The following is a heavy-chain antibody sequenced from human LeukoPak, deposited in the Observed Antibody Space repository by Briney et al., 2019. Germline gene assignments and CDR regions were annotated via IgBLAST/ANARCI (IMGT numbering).Heavy chain of an antibody. V-gene: IGHV3-23*01. CDR3: AKVMRNWNYATGAFDI. J-gene: IGHJ3*02. D-gene: IGHD1-7*01. CDR1: GFTFNNYA. Sequence: GGSLRLSCAASGFTFNNYALAWVRQTPEKGLECVSAISGDGVSPYYVDSVRGRFTISRDNSKNTLYLQMNSLRAEDTAVYYCAKVMRNWNYATGAFDIWGQGTMVTVSS. CDR2: ISGDGVSP.